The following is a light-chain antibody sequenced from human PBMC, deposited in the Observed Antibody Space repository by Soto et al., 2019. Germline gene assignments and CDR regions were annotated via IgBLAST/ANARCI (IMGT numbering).Light chain of an antibody. CDR2: LEGSGSY. J-gene: IGLJ2*01. CDR3: ETWDSNTLVV. CDR1: SGHSSYI. V-gene: IGLV4-60*03. Sequence: QPVLTQSSSASASLGSSVKLTCTLSSGHSSYIIAWHQQQPGKAPRYLMKLEGSGSYNKGSGVPDLFSGSSSGADRYLTISNLQSEDEADYYCETWDSNTLVVFGGGTKLTVL.